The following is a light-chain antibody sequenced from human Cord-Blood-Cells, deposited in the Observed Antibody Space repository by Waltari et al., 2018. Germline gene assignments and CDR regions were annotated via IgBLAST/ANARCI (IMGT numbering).Light chain of an antibody. Sequence: QSALTQPASVSGSPGQSITISCTGTSSDVGGYNYVSWYQQHPGKAPKLMIYDVSNRPVGVSNRFSGSKSGNTASRTISGLQAEDEADYYCSSYTSSSTLVVFGGGTKLTVL. CDR2: DVS. CDR1: SSDVGGYNY. V-gene: IGLV2-14*01. J-gene: IGLJ2*01. CDR3: SSYTSSSTLVV.